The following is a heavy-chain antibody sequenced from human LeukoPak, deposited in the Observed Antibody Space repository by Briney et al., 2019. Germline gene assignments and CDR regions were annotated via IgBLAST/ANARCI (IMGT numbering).Heavy chain of an antibody. CDR2: MSSNSGDT. Sequence: ASVKVSCKASGYTFTSYDINWVRQATGQGPEWMGWMSSNSGDTGYAQNFQGRVTMTRDTSTSTAYMELSSLRSEDTAVYYCARGPPNWGYDYWGQGTLVTVSS. CDR1: GYTFTSYD. D-gene: IGHD7-27*01. V-gene: IGHV1-8*01. CDR3: ARGPPNWGYDY. J-gene: IGHJ4*02.